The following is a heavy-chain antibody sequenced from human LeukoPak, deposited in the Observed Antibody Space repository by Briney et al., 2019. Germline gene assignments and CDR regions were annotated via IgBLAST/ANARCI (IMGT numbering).Heavy chain of an antibody. V-gene: IGHV4-38-2*01. J-gene: IGHJ3*02. CDR2: IYHSGST. CDR1: GYSISSGYY. CDR3: ARWDSGEWFHDAFDI. D-gene: IGHD3-3*01. Sequence: SETLSLTCGVSGYSISSGYYWGWIRQPPGKGLEWIWSIYHSGSTYYNPSLKSRVTISVDTSKNQFSLKLRSVTAADTALYYCARWDSGEWFHDAFDIWGQGTMVTVSS.